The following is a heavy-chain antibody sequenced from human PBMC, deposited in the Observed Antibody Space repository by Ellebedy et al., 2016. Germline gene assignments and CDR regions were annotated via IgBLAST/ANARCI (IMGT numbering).Heavy chain of an antibody. J-gene: IGHJ4*02. V-gene: IGHV3-30*12. CDR3: ARDGDY. Sequence: GGSLRLXCTASGFTFSTYGMHWVRQAPGKGLEWVAAIQSDGSIKYYADSMKGRLTISRDNSKNTVYLQVNGLRAEDTAVYYCARDGDYWGQGTLVTVSS. CDR1: GFTFSTYG. CDR2: IQSDGSIK.